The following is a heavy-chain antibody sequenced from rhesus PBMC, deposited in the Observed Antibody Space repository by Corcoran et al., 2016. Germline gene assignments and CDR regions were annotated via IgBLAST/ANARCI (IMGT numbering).Heavy chain of an antibody. Sequence: EVQLVESGGGLVQPGGSLRLSCAASGFTFSSYGMYWVRQAPGKGLEWISAMSSGGGSTDYADSLKGRFTISRDNSKNTRSRQMNSLRAEDTAVYYCAKDQTSGYGYNSLDVWGRGVLVTVSS. J-gene: IGHJ5-2*02. CDR3: AKDQTSGYGYNSLDV. CDR2: MSSGGGST. D-gene: IGHD5-24*01. CDR1: GFTFSSYG. V-gene: IGHV3S25*01.